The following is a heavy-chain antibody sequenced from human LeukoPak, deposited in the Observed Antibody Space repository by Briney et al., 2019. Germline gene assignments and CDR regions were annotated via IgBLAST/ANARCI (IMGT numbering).Heavy chain of an antibody. D-gene: IGHD2-21*02. CDR1: DDSLSRYY. Sequence: SETLSLTCTVSDDSLSRYYWSWVRQPAGRGLEWIGRLDTSGNTHYNPSLKSRVTMSVDTSRNQFSLRLTSVTAADTAVYYCARGGDCPDYWAQGTLVTVSS. CDR2: LDTSGNT. CDR3: ARGGDCPDY. J-gene: IGHJ4*02. V-gene: IGHV4-4*07.